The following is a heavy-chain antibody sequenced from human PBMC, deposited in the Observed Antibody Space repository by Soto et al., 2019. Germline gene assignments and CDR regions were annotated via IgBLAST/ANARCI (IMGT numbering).Heavy chain of an antibody. CDR3: ARQQDRGIMAAGFDY. CDR2: INPNTGDT. D-gene: IGHD1-26*01. V-gene: IGHV1-2*04. Sequence: ASVKVSCKASGYTFSAYYVHWVRQAPDQGLEWMGWINPNTGDTYFAQKFQDWVTMTRDTSISTAYMEVGSLRSDDTAVYFCARQQDRGIMAAGFDYWGQGALVTVSS. CDR1: GYTFSAYY. J-gene: IGHJ4*02.